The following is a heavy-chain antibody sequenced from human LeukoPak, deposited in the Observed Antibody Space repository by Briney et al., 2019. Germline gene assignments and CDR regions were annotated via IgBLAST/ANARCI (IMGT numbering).Heavy chain of an antibody. CDR2: INHSGST. CDR1: GGSFSGYY. Sequence: PSETLSLTXAVYGGSFSGYYWNWIRQPPGEGLEWIGEINHSGSTNYNPSLKSRVTISVDTSKNQFSLKLGSVTAADTAVYYCARDQSDGYFDYWGQGTLVTVSS. CDR3: ARDQSDGYFDY. V-gene: IGHV4-34*01. J-gene: IGHJ4*02. D-gene: IGHD5-24*01.